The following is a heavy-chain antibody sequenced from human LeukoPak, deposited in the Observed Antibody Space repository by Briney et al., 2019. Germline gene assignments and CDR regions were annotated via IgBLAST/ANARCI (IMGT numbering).Heavy chain of an antibody. V-gene: IGHV1-18*01. CDR3: ARDREVVVVPAATDPPDWFDP. CDR2: ISAYNGNT. Sequence: ASVKVSCKASGYTFTSYGISWVRQAPGQGLEWMGWISAYNGNTNYAQKLQGRVTMTTDTSTSTAYMELRSLRSGDTAVYYCARDREVVVVPAATDPPDWFDPWGQGTLVTVSS. D-gene: IGHD2-2*01. J-gene: IGHJ5*02. CDR1: GYTFTSYG.